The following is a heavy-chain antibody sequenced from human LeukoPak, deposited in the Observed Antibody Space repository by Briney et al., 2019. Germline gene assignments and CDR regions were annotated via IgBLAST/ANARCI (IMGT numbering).Heavy chain of an antibody. D-gene: IGHD2-8*01. V-gene: IGHV4-38-2*01. Sequence: SETLSLTCVVSGYSINNGHYWGWIRQPPGKGLEWIGSIFHSGSTHYNPSLKSRVTISVDTSKNEFSLKLTSVTAADTAVYYCARNNTLMMYPRGGEDKGFDYWGQGTLVTVSS. J-gene: IGHJ4*02. CDR3: ARNNTLMMYPRGGEDKGFDY. CDR1: GYSINNGHY. CDR2: IFHSGST.